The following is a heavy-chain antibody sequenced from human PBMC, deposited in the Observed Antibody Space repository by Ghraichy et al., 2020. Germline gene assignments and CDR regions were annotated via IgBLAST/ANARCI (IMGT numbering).Heavy chain of an antibody. CDR2: IKQDGSDK. V-gene: IGHV3-7*03. J-gene: IGHJ4*02. CDR3: ASGRARLDH. Sequence: LSLTCAASGFTFTSYWMTWVRQAPGKGLEWVANIKQDGSDKYYVDSVKGRFTISRDNAKNSVYLQTSSLRVEDTAVYYCASGRARLDHWGQGTLVTVSS. CDR1: GFTFTSYW.